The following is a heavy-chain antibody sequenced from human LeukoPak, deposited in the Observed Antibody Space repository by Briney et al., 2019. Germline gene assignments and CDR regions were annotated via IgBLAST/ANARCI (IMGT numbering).Heavy chain of an antibody. CDR3: ARERYDFWSFDF. CDR2: IYTTGCT. CDR1: GGSSSTYY. V-gene: IGHV4-4*09. Sequence: SETLSLTCTVSGGSSSTYYWSWIRQPPGKGLDWIGYIYTTGCTSYNPSLKSRVTISVDTSKRQFSLKLNSVTAADTAMYFCARERYDFWSFDFWGQGALVTVSS. J-gene: IGHJ4*02. D-gene: IGHD3-3*01.